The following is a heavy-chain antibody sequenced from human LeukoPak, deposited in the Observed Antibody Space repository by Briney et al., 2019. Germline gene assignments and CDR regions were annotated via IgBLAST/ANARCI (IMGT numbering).Heavy chain of an antibody. CDR2: ISGSGGST. CDR3: AKDATILLGVYYFDY. D-gene: IGHD3-9*01. J-gene: IGHJ4*02. Sequence: GGSLRLSCAASGFTFSSYGMSWVRQAPGKGLEWVSAISGSGGSTYYADFVKGRFTISRDNSKNTLYLQMNSLRAEDTAVYYCAKDATILLGVYYFDYWGQGTLVTVSS. V-gene: IGHV3-23*01. CDR1: GFTFSSYG.